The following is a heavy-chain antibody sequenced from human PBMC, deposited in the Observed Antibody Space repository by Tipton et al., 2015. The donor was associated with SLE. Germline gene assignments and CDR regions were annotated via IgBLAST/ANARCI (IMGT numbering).Heavy chain of an antibody. V-gene: IGHV4-34*01. CDR3: ARGPAGTNFDY. CDR1: GGSISSYY. Sequence: TLSLTCTVSGGSISSYYWSWIRQPPGKGLEWIGEINHSGSTNYNPSLKSRVTISVDTSKNQFSLKLSSVTAADTAVYYCARGPAGTNFDYWGQGTLVTVSS. D-gene: IGHD6-13*01. CDR2: INHSGST. J-gene: IGHJ4*02.